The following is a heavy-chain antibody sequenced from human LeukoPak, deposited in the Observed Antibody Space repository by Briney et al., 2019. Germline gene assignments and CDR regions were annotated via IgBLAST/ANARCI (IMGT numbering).Heavy chain of an antibody. D-gene: IGHD4-17*01. CDR3: ARDWSDNGDGYFQH. CDR1: GGSISSYY. Sequence: PSETLSLTCTVSGGSISSYYWSWIRQPPGKGLEWIGYIYYSGSTSYNPSLKSRVTISVDTSKNQFSLKLWSVTDADTAVYYCARDWSDNGDGYFQHWGQGTLVTVSS. CDR2: IYYSGST. J-gene: IGHJ1*01. V-gene: IGHV4-59*12.